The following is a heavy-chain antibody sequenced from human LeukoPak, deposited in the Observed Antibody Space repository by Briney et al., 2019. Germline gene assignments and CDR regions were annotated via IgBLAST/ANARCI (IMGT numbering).Heavy chain of an antibody. CDR2: IGAAGDT. Sequence: GGSLRLSRVASGFTFRNYDMHWVRQATGKGLEWVSGIGAAGDTYYPGSVKGRFTISRENANNSLYLQMNSLRAGDTAMYYCARDRAGDFDYWGQGTLVTVSS. CDR1: GFTFRNYD. J-gene: IGHJ4*02. CDR3: ARDRAGDFDY. D-gene: IGHD6-19*01. V-gene: IGHV3-13*04.